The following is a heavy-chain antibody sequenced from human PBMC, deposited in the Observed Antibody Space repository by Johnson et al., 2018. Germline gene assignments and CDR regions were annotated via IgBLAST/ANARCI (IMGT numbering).Heavy chain of an antibody. CDR2: ISDDGKTE. J-gene: IGHJ2*01. V-gene: IGHV3-30*03. CDR3: ARDFAHENWFFDL. Sequence: QVQLQESGGGVVQPGRSLRLSCAASGFTFSSHGMHWVRQAPGKGLEWETVISDDGKTEFYADSVKGRFTMSRDNSNNTMFLQMNSLRPEDTAVYYCARDFAHENWFFDLWGRGTLVTFSS. CDR1: GFTFSSHG.